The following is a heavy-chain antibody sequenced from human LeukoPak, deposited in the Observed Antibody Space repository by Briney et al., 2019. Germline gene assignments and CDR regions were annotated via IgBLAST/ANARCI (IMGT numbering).Heavy chain of an antibody. CDR3: ARDGSAARQGVDY. V-gene: IGHV4-30-2*01. CDR2: IYHSGST. D-gene: IGHD6-6*01. J-gene: IGHJ4*02. CDR1: GGSISSGGYY. Sequence: SETLSLTCTVSGGSISSGGYYWSWLRQPPGKGLEWIGYIYHSGSTYYNPSLKSRVTISVDRSKNQFSLKLSSVTAADTAVYYCARDGSAARQGVDYWGQGTLVTVSS.